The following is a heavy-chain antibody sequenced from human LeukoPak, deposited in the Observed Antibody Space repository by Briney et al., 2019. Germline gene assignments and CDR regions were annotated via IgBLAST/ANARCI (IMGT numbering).Heavy chain of an antibody. Sequence: GGSLRLSCAASGFTFSSYEMNWVRQAPGKGLEWVSYISSSGSTIYYADSVKGRFTISRDNAKNSLYLQMNSLRAEDTAVYYCARGGSTMVRGVITGYDYWGQGTLVTVSS. CDR3: ARGGSTMVRGVITGYDY. V-gene: IGHV3-48*03. D-gene: IGHD3-10*01. CDR1: GFTFSSYE. J-gene: IGHJ4*02. CDR2: ISSSGSTI.